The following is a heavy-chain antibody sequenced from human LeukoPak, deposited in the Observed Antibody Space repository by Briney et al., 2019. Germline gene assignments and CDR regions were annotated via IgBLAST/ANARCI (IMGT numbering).Heavy chain of an antibody. CDR1: GFTFSSYG. J-gene: IGHJ5*02. D-gene: IGHD3-10*01. CDR2: ISYDGSNK. V-gene: IGHV3-30*18. Sequence: GGSLRLSCAASGFTFSSYGMHWVRQAPDKGLEWVAVISYDGSNKYYADSVKGRFTISRDNSKNTLYLQMNSLRAEDTAVYYCAKDLSTTMVRGVTHDWFDPWGQGTLVTVSS. CDR3: AKDLSTTMVRGVTHDWFDP.